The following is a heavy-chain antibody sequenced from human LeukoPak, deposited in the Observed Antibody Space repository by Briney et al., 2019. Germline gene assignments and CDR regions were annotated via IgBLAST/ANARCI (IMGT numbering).Heavy chain of an antibody. J-gene: IGHJ3*02. CDR2: IYTSGST. Sequence: PSETLSLSCTVSGGSISSYYRSWIRQPAGKGLEWIGRIYTSGSTNYNPSLKSRVTMSVDTSKNQFSLKLSSVTAADTAVYYCARVLFGTTVTTAAFDIWGQGTMVTVSS. V-gene: IGHV4-4*07. D-gene: IGHD4-17*01. CDR1: GGSISSYY. CDR3: ARVLFGTTVTTAAFDI.